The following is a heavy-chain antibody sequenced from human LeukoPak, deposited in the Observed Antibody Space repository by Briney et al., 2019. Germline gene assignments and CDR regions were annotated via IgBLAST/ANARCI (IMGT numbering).Heavy chain of an antibody. D-gene: IGHD3-3*01. CDR3: AAQRGASLHDFWSTRLFDP. V-gene: IGHV1-58*02. CDR2: IVLGSGNT. Sequence: SVKVTCKASGFTFHTSAMQWVRQARGQRLEWIGWIVLGSGNTVYSHKFHDRVIITRDMSTSTVYMELDSLGSEDTAVYYCAAQRGASLHDFWSTRLFDPWGQGTLVTVSS. J-gene: IGHJ5*02. CDR1: GFTFHTSA.